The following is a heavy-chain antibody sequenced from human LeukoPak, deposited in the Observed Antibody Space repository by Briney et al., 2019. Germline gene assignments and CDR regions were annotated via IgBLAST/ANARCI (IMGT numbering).Heavy chain of an antibody. J-gene: IGHJ3*02. CDR1: GYTFTSYY. V-gene: IGHV1-46*01. Sequence: GASVKVSCKASGYTFTSYYMHWVRQAPGQGLEWMGIINPSGGSTSYAQKFQGRVTMTGDTSTSTVYMELSSLRSEDTAVYYCEVTGVGYCSSTSCYGAFDIWGQGTMVTVSS. CDR2: INPSGGST. D-gene: IGHD2-2*01. CDR3: EVTGVGYCSSTSCYGAFDI.